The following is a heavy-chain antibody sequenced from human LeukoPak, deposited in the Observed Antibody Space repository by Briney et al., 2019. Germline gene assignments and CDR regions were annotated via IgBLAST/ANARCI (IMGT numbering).Heavy chain of an antibody. D-gene: IGHD4-17*01. Sequence: ASVKVSCKVSGYTLTKLSMHWVRQAPGKGLEWMGGFDPEDGETIYAQKFQGRVTMTEDTSTDTAYMELSSLRSEDTAVYYCATAQVTTSGTDFDYWGQGTLVTVSS. CDR1: GYTLTKLS. CDR3: ATAQVTTSGTDFDY. V-gene: IGHV1-24*01. J-gene: IGHJ4*02. CDR2: FDPEDGET.